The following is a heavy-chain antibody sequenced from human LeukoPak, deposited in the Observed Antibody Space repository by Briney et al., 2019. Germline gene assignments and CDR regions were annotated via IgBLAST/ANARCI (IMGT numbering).Heavy chain of an antibody. Sequence: GGSLRLSCAASGFTFSNAWMSWVRQAPGKGLEWVGRIKSKTDGGTTDYAAPVKGRFTISRDDSKNTLYLQMNSLKTEDTAVYYCLSGYDFWRDHRDAFDIWGQGTMVTVSS. D-gene: IGHD3-3*01. CDR1: GFTFSNAW. CDR3: LSGYDFWRDHRDAFDI. CDR2: IKSKTDGGTT. V-gene: IGHV3-15*01. J-gene: IGHJ3*02.